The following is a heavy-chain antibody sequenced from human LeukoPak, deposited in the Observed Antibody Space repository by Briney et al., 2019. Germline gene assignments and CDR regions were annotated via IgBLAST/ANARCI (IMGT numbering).Heavy chain of an antibody. CDR2: ITATSSST. Sequence: QPGGSLRLSCAASGFTFSSSAMHWVRQAPGKGLEWVSAITATSSSTYDADSVQGRFTISRDNFKNTLYLQMNSLRPEDTAIYYCAKLFDSGTFNNFFHYWGQGTLVTVSS. CDR3: AKLFDSGTFNNFFHY. V-gene: IGHV3-23*01. J-gene: IGHJ4*02. D-gene: IGHD3-10*01. CDR1: GFTFSSSA.